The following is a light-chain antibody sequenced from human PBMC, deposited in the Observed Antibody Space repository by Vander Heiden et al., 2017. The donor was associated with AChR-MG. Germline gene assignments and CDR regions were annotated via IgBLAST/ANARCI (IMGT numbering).Light chain of an antibody. CDR3: QQRDSTPHT. CDR2: AAS. CDR1: QSISSY. Sequence: DIQMTQSPSSLSASVGDRVTITCRASQSISSYLNWYQQKPGKAPKLLIYAASSLQSGVPSRFSGSGSGTDFTVTISRLQAEDFATYYCQQRDSTPHTFGGGTKVEIK. J-gene: IGKJ4*01. V-gene: IGKV1-39*01.